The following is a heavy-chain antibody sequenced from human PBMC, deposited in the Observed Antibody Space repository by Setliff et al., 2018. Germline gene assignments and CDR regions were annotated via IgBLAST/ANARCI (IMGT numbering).Heavy chain of an antibody. D-gene: IGHD3-3*01. CDR3: SRDVYDFRTGLGGP. Sequence: PGGSLRLSCTASGLSYINDWVSWVRQAPGKGLEWLASINPHGSEKYYADSVKGRFTISRDNAKNSLSLQMNNLRTEDTAVYFCSRDVYDFRTGLGGPWGQGTRVTVSS. J-gene: IGHJ5*02. V-gene: IGHV3-7*01. CDR1: GLSYINDW. CDR2: INPHGSEK.